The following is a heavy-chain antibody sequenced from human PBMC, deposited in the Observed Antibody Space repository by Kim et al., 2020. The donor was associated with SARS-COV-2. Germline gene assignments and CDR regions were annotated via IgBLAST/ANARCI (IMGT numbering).Heavy chain of an antibody. CDR1: GFSFSTFT. CDR2: ISGSGLGA. Sequence: GGSLRLSCEASGFSFSTFTMNWVRQTPGKGLEWVAGISGSGLGAYYADSVRGRFTISRDNSKKMLFLQMYNLRVEDTAIFYCVKPLYDSGNYRGGLDSWGRGIPVIVTS. D-gene: IGHD3-10*01. J-gene: IGHJ5*01. CDR3: VKPLYDSGNYRGGLDS. V-gene: IGHV3-23*01.